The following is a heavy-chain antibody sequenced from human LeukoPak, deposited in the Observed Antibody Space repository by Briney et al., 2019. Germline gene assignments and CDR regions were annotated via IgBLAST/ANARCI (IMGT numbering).Heavy chain of an antibody. CDR3: ASWSRLAAAGRGFDY. CDR1: GDTLTNYG. Sequence: ASVKVSCKASGDTLTNYGITWVRQAPGQGLEWMVWISGYNGNTIYAQKLQGRVTMTTDTSTNTAYLELRSLRADDTAVFYCASWSRLAAAGRGFDYWGQGTLVTVSS. CDR2: ISGYNGNT. D-gene: IGHD6-13*01. J-gene: IGHJ4*02. V-gene: IGHV1-18*01.